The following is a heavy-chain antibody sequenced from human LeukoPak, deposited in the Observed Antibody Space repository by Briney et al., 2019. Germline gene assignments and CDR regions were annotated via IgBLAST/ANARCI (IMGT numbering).Heavy chain of an antibody. D-gene: IGHD5-24*01. CDR1: GDSVSRTNIA. CDR2: TYYRSKWYN. V-gene: IGHV6-1*01. CDR3: ARGIGWPYFDY. Sequence: SQTLSLTRAISGDSVSRTNIAWNWIRQSPSRGLEWLGRTYYRSKWYNDYAVSVQSRIIINPGTSKDQFSLQLNSVTPEDTAVYYCARGIGWPYFDYWGQGTLVTVSS. J-gene: IGHJ4*02.